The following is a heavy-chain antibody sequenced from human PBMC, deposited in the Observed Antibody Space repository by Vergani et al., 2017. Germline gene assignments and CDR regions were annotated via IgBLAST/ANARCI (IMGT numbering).Heavy chain of an antibody. J-gene: IGHJ4*02. CDR1: GGSFSGYY. CDR3: ARVGSYDYVWGSYRPDY. D-gene: IGHD3-16*02. Sequence: QVQLQQWGAGLLKPSETLSLTCAVYGGSFSGYYWSWIRQPPGKGLEWIGEINHSGSTNYNPSLKSRVTISVDTSKNQFSLKLSSVTAADTAVYYCARVGSYDYVWGSYRPDYWGQGTLVTVSS. V-gene: IGHV4-34*01. CDR2: INHSGST.